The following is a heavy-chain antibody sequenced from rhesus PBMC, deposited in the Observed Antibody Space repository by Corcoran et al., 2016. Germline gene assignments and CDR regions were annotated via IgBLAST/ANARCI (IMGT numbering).Heavy chain of an antibody. CDR3: ALAGTGNRFDV. CDR1: GGSIRDAYY. V-gene: IGHV4-106*01. CDR2: IYGSGGGT. D-gene: IGHD1-20*01. J-gene: IGHJ5-1*01. Sequence: VQLQESGPGLVKPSETLSLTCAVSGGSIRDAYYWSWIRQPPGKGLEWIGYIYGSGGGTNSNPSLKNRVTISIDTSKNQFSLKLSSVTAADTAVYYCALAGTGNRFDVWGPGVLVTVSS.